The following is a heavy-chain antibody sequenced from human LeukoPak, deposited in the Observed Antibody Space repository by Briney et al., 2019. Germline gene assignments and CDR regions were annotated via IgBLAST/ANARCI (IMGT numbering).Heavy chain of an antibody. CDR3: AARSSAAFGY. CDR1: GFTFSGYS. J-gene: IGHJ4*02. V-gene: IGHV3-21*01. Sequence: GGSLRLSCAASGFTFSGYSMSWVRQAPGKGLEWVASISSSGSYIYYADSMKGRFTISRDNAENSLSLQMNSLRAEDTAVYYCAARSSAAFGYWGQGTLVTVSS. CDR2: ISSSGSYI.